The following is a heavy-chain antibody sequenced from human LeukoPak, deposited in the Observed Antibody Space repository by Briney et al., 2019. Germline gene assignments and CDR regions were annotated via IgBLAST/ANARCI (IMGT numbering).Heavy chain of an antibody. D-gene: IGHD5-18*01. Sequence: ASVKVSCKASGYTFTSYDINWVRQATGQGLEWMGWMNPNSGNTGYAQKFQGRVTMTRNTSISTAYMELSSLRSEDTAVYYCARAPTRMGLWSHYYYYYMDVWGKGTTVTVSS. J-gene: IGHJ6*03. CDR2: MNPNSGNT. V-gene: IGHV1-8*01. CDR1: GYTFTSYD. CDR3: ARAPTRMGLWSHYYYYYMDV.